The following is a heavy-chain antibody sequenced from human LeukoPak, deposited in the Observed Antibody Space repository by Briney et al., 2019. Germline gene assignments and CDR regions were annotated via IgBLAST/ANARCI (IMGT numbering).Heavy chain of an antibody. Sequence: GGSLRLSCAASGFTFSNYWMSWVRQAPGKGLAWVASIKQDGSEKYYVDSVKGRFTISRDNAKNSLYPQMNSLRAEDTAVYYCARDVYIGPSRWGIAVAGTYFDYWGQGTLVTVSS. CDR2: IKQDGSEK. J-gene: IGHJ4*02. CDR3: ARDVYIGPSRWGIAVAGTYFDY. CDR1: GFTFSNYW. V-gene: IGHV3-7*01. D-gene: IGHD6-19*01.